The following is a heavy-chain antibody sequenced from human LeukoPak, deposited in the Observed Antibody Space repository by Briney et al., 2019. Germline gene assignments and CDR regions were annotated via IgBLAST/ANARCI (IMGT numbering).Heavy chain of an antibody. CDR2: IKSKTDGGIT. CDR3: AKAMAGGGTYSVFDY. CDR1: GFTFSNAW. Sequence: GGSLRLSCAASGFTFSNAWMSWVRQAPGKGLEWVGRIKSKTDGGITDYAAPVKGRFTLSRDDSKNTLYLQMNSLKTEDTAVYYCAKAMAGGGTYSVFDYWGQGTLVTVSS. V-gene: IGHV3-15*01. D-gene: IGHD1-26*01. J-gene: IGHJ4*02.